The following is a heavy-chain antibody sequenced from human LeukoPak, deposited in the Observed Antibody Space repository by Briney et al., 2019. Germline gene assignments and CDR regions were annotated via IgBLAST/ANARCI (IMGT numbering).Heavy chain of an antibody. D-gene: IGHD2-15*01. J-gene: IGHJ6*03. Sequence: ASVKVPCKASGYTFTSYGISWVRQAPGQGLEWMGWISAYNGNTNYAQKLQGRVTMTTDTSTSTAYMELRSLRSDDTAVYYCARSSGNYYYYYMDVWGKGTTVTVSS. CDR3: ARSSGNYYYYYMDV. CDR2: ISAYNGNT. CDR1: GYTFTSYG. V-gene: IGHV1-18*01.